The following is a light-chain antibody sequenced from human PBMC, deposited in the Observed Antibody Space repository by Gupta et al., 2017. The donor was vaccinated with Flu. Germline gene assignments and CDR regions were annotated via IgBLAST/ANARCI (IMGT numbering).Light chain of an antibody. CDR1: SDINRESSY. CDR3: MIWPSDHWL. J-gene: IGLJ3*02. CDR2: YYSDSNK. Sequence: QPVFPQPPSSSASPGEPARLTCTLPSDINRESSYIYWYQQKPGSPPRYLLYYYSDSNKGQGSGVPSRFSGSKDGAANAGILLISGLQSEDEADYYGMIWPSDHWLFGGGTKLAVL. V-gene: IGLV5-37*01.